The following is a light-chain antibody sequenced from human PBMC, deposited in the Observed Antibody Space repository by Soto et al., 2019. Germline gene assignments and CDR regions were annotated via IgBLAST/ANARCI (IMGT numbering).Light chain of an antibody. Sequence: LWWTDIQTVSSSYLAWYQRKPGQAPRLLIYGASSRATGIPDRFSGSGSGTDFTISICSLEPADFAVYYCQQYGSSLVLTVAGGTKVEIK. V-gene: IGKV3-20*01. CDR1: QTVSSSY. J-gene: IGKJ4*01. CDR2: GAS. CDR3: QQYGSSLVLT.